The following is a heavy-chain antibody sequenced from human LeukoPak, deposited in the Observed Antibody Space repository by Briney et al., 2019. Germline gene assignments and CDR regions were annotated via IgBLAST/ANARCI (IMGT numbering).Heavy chain of an antibody. CDR1: GFTFSSYG. CDR3: AVPAAAHYYYYGMDV. V-gene: IGHV3-30*03. Sequence: GGSLRLSCAASGFTFSSYGMHRVRQAPGKGLEWVAVISYDGSNKYYADSVKGRFTISRDNSKNTLYLQMNSLRAEDTAVYYCAVPAAAHYYYYGMDVWGQGTTVTVSS. CDR2: ISYDGSNK. D-gene: IGHD2-2*01. J-gene: IGHJ6*02.